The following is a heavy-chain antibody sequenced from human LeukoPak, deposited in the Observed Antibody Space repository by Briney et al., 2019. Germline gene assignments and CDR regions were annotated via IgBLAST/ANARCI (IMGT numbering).Heavy chain of an antibody. CDR2: IYYSGST. V-gene: IGHV4-39*01. CDR1: GGSISTSSYY. J-gene: IGHJ4*02. CDR3: ARHQILSGTYTRPLDY. Sequence: SETLSLTCTVSGGSISTSSYYWGWIRHPPGKGLEWIGSIYYSGSTYYNPSLKSRAAISVDTSKKQFSLRLRSVTAADPALYYYARHQILSGTYTRPLDYWGQGTLVTVSS. D-gene: IGHD1-26*01.